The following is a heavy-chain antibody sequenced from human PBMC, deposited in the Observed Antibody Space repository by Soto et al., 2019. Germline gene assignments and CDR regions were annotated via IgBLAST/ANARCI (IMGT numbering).Heavy chain of an antibody. V-gene: IGHV5-51*01. D-gene: IGHD3-16*01. J-gene: IGHJ4*02. CDR2: IFPDDSDT. CDR1: GYIIKNYW. CDR3: FRGGVTSRTFDY. Sequence: GASLKISCKASGYIIKNYWIGWVRQMPGQGLEWMGIIFPDDSDTRYSPSFQGHVTISVDKSISTAYVQWSSLKASDSAIYYCFRGGVTSRTFDYWGQGTLVTVSS.